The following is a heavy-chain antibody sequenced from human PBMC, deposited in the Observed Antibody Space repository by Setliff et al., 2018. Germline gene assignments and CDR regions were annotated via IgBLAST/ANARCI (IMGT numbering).Heavy chain of an antibody. CDR2: IYPGDSDT. D-gene: IGHD3-3*01. Sequence: PGESLKISCKGSGYSFTNYWIGWVRQMPGKGLEWKGIIYPGDSDTRYSPSFQGQVTISADKSISTAYLQWSSLKASDTAMYYCARQAIFGSDAFDIWGQGTMVTVSS. J-gene: IGHJ3*02. V-gene: IGHV5-51*01. CDR1: GYSFTNYW. CDR3: ARQAIFGSDAFDI.